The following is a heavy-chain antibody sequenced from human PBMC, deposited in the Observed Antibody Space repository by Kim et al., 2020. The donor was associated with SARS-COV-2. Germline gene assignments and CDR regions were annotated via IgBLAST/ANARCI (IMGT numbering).Heavy chain of an antibody. D-gene: IGHD3-10*01. CDR2: IDPSDSYT. Sequence: GESLKISCKGSGYSFTSYWISWVRQMPGKGLEWMGRIDPSDSYTNYSPSFQGHVTISADKSISTAYLQWSSLKASDTAMYYCARQDYYGSGSYYGGMDVWGQGTTVTVSS. V-gene: IGHV5-10-1*01. CDR3: ARQDYYGSGSYYGGMDV. CDR1: GYSFTSYW. J-gene: IGHJ6*02.